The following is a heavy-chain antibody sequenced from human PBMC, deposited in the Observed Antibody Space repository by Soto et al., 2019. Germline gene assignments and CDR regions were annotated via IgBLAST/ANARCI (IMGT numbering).Heavy chain of an antibody. CDR2: LHSSGFA. J-gene: IGHJ4*02. V-gene: IGHV4-59*01. CDR3: ARAGHTFVGAV. D-gene: IGHD1-26*01. CDR1: GASMSDYH. Sequence: QVQLQESGPGLVRPSETLSLTCTVSGASMSDYHGSWIRQSPGKGLEHIGYLHSSGFAEYNPSLKSRFTMSMDTSKHQFSLKLSFVTAADTAIYYCARAGHTFVGAVWGQGILVTVSS.